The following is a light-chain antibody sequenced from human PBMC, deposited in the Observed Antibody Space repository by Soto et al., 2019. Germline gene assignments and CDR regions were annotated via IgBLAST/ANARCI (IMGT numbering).Light chain of an antibody. CDR1: SSDVGGYNY. Sequence: QSVLTQPASVSGSPGQSITISCTGTSSDVGGYNYVSWYQQHPGKAPKLMIYEVSNRPSGVSNRFSGSKSGNTASLTISGLQADDEADYYCSSYTSSSISYVFGTGTKGTVL. J-gene: IGLJ1*01. CDR3: SSYTSSSISYV. CDR2: EVS. V-gene: IGLV2-14*01.